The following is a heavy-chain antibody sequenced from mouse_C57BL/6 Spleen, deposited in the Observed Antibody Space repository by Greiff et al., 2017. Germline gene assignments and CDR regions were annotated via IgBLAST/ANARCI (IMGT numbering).Heavy chain of an antibody. CDR3: ARHNYSNYSMDY. J-gene: IGHJ4*01. CDR1: GFTFSSYG. CDR2: ISSGGSYT. D-gene: IGHD2-5*01. Sequence: EVQLVESGGDLVKPGGSLKLSCAASGFTFSSYGMSWVRQTPDKRLEWVATISSGGSYTYYPDSVKGRFTISRDNAKNTLYLQMSSLKSEDTAMYYCARHNYSNYSMDYWGQGTSVTVSS. V-gene: IGHV5-6*01.